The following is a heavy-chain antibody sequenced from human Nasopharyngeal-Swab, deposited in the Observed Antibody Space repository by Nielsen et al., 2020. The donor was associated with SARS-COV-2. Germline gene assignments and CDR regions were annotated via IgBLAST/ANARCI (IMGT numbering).Heavy chain of an antibody. V-gene: IGHV1-18*01. D-gene: IGHD3-16*01. J-gene: IGHJ4*02. CDR3: ARELGVGLFDY. CDR1: GYTFSSYG. Sequence: ASAKVSCKTSGYTFSSYGIAWVRQAPGQGLEWLGWISPYNDYTHYAQKFQGSVTMTSDTSTSTAYLELRSLTSDDTAVYYCARELGVGLFDYWGQGTLVTVSS. CDR2: ISPYNDYT.